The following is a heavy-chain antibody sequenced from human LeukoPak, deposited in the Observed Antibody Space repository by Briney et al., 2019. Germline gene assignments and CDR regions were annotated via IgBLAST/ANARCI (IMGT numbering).Heavy chain of an antibody. V-gene: IGHV3-21*01. CDR2: ISVSSSYI. CDR3: TRDGKDCSSTSCSADY. Sequence: GGSLRLSCAASGFTFSTYTMNWVRQAPGKGLEWVSSISVSSSYIYYAGSVKGRFTISRDNAKDSLYLQMNSLRVEDTAVYFCTRDGKDCSSTSCSADYWGQGTLVTVSS. J-gene: IGHJ4*02. CDR1: GFTFSTYT. D-gene: IGHD2-2*01.